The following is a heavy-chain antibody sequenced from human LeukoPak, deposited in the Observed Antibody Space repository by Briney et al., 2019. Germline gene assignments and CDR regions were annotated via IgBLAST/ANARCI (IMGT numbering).Heavy chain of an antibody. Sequence: SETLSLTCTVSGGSISSYYWSWIRQPPGKGLEWIGYIYYSGSTNYNPSLKSRVTISVDTSKNQFSLKLSSVTAADTAVYYCARQIGPIAVALPSPWFDPWGQGTLVTVSS. J-gene: IGHJ5*02. D-gene: IGHD6-19*01. CDR3: ARQIGPIAVALPSPWFDP. V-gene: IGHV4-59*08. CDR1: GGSISSYY. CDR2: IYYSGST.